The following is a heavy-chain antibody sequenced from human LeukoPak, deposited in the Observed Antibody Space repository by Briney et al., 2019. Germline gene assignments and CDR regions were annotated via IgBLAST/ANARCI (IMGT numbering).Heavy chain of an antibody. J-gene: IGHJ4*02. CDR1: GGSISSSSYY. CDR2: IYYSGST. D-gene: IGHD6-19*01. CDR3: ARHGWSSGWLDY. Sequence: SETLSLTCTVSGGSISSSSYYWGWIRQPPGKGLEWIGSIYYSGSTYYNPSLESRVTISVDTSKNQFSLKLSSVTAADTAVYYCARHGWSSGWLDYWGQGTLVTVSS. V-gene: IGHV4-39*01.